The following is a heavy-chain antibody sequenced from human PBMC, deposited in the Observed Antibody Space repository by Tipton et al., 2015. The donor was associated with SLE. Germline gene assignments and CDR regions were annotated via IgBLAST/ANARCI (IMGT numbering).Heavy chain of an antibody. CDR2: IYYSGTT. Sequence: GLVKPSETLALTCTVSGGSISSSIHYWGWLRQPPGKGLEWIGCIYYSGTTYYNPSLKHRVTISVHTSRNQFSLNLTSVTAADTAVYYCVREETRDYGDYDWFDPWGQGTLVTVSS. D-gene: IGHD4-17*01. V-gene: IGHV4-39*07. J-gene: IGHJ5*02. CDR3: VREETRDYGDYDWFDP. CDR1: GGSISSSIHY.